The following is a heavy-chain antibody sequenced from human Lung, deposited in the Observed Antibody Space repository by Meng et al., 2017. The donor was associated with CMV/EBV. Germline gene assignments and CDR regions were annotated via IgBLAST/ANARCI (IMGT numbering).Heavy chain of an antibody. Sequence: ASVXVSXKASGYTFTGYYMHWVRQAPGQGLEWMGWMNPNNGGTNYAQRFQGRVTMTSDTSINTAYMELSTLRSDDTAVYYCARDKEGNYDNSYYHYIHFDYWXQGTXVTVSS. CDR1: GYTFTGYY. J-gene: IGHJ4*02. V-gene: IGHV1-2*02. CDR3: ARDKEGNYDNSYYHYIHFDY. D-gene: IGHD3-22*01. CDR2: MNPNNGGT.